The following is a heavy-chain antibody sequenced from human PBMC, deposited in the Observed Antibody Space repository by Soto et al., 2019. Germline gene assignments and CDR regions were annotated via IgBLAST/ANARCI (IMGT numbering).Heavy chain of an antibody. D-gene: IGHD6-13*01. J-gene: IGHJ3*02. CDR1: GYTFTGYY. CDR3: ARVGLIAAAGADAFDI. V-gene: IGHV1-2*04. CDR2: INPNSGGT. Sequence: GASVKVSCKASGYTFTGYYMHWVRQAPGQGLERMGWINPNSGGTNYAQKFQGWVTMTRDTSISTAYMELSRLRSDDTAVYYCARVGLIAAAGADAFDIWGQGTMVTVSS.